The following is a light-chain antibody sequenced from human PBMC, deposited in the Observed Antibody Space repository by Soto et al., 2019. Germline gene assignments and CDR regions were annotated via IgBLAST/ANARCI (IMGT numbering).Light chain of an antibody. V-gene: IGKV3-20*01. Sequence: VLSQSPAILSLSPGERATLSCRASQSVPSTYFAWYQQKAGQPPRLLISGTSNRATGIPDRFSGSGSGTNFTPTISRLGPEDFAVYFCQHFGNPPWTFGQGTKVEI. CDR2: GTS. CDR3: QHFGNPPWT. CDR1: QSVPSTY. J-gene: IGKJ1*01.